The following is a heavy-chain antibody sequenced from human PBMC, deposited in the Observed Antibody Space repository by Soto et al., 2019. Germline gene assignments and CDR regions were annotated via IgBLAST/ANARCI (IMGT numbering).Heavy chain of an antibody. D-gene: IGHD3-10*01. J-gene: IGHJ4*02. CDR1: GFTFSNHG. Sequence: GGSLRLSCAASGFTFSNHGMHWVRQAPGKGLEWVAVIWYDGSRKHYADSVEGRFTISRDDSKSTAYMELSSLRSEDTAVYYCATERQWFGELLANFDYWGQGTLVTVSS. V-gene: IGHV3-30*02. CDR2: IWYDGSRK. CDR3: ATERQWFGELLANFDY.